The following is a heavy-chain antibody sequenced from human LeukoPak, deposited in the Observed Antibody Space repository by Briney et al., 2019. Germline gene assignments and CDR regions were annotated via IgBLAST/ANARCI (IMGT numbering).Heavy chain of an antibody. CDR2: IYYSGST. J-gene: IGHJ4*02. CDR3: ARGKCDRSAYCPPDY. CDR1: GGSISSYY. V-gene: IGHV4-59*01. Sequence: PSETLSLTCAVSGGSISSYYWSWIRQPAGKGLEWIGDIYYSGSTNYNPSLKGRVIISADTSKNQFSLKLSSVTAADTAVYYCARGKCDRSAYCPPDYWGQGTLVTVSS. D-gene: IGHD3-22*01.